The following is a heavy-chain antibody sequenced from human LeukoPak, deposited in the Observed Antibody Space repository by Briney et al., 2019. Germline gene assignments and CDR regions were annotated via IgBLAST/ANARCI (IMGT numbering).Heavy chain of an antibody. Sequence: ASVKVSCKAFGYTFTSNYMHWVRQAPGQGPEWMGVISPSGGSTTYAQKFQGRVTITADESTSTAYMELSSLRSEDTAVYYCARGALCGGDCYSAYYYYYMDVWGKGTTVTISS. D-gene: IGHD2-21*02. CDR3: ARGALCGGDCYSAYYYYYMDV. CDR1: GYTFTSNY. CDR2: ISPSGGST. J-gene: IGHJ6*03. V-gene: IGHV1-46*01.